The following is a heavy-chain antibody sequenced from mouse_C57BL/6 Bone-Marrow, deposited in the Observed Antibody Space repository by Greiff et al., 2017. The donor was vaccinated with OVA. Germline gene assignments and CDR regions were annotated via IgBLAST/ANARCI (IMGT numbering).Heavy chain of an antibody. CDR2: ISYSGST. CDR3: ARNHYYGSSYDWYFDV. CDR1: GYSITSDY. J-gene: IGHJ1*03. Sequence: EVQLVESGPGLAKPSQTLSLTCSVTGYSITSDYWNWIRKFPGNKLEYMGYISYSGSTYYNPSLKSRISITRDTSKNQYYLQLNAVTTEDTATYYCARNHYYGSSYDWYFDVWGTGTTVTVSS. V-gene: IGHV3-8*01. D-gene: IGHD1-1*01.